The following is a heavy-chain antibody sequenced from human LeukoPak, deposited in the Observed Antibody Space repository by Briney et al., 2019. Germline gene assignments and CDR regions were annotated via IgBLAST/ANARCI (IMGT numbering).Heavy chain of an antibody. Sequence: GGSLILSCAVSGFTFSSFWMHWVRQAPGKGLVWVSRINSDGSTTNYADSVKGRFTISRDNAKNTLYLQMNSLRAEDTAVYYCAKAYDGAARNWGQGTLVTVSS. CDR1: GFTFSSFW. J-gene: IGHJ4*02. CDR2: INSDGSTT. CDR3: AKAYDGAARN. V-gene: IGHV3-74*01. D-gene: IGHD6-6*01.